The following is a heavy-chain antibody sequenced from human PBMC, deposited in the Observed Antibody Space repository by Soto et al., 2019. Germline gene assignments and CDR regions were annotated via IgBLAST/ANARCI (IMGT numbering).Heavy chain of an antibody. CDR2: ISGSGGST. V-gene: IGHV3-23*01. D-gene: IGHD6-19*01. CDR1: GFTFGNFA. Sequence: PXGSLRLSCSASGFTFGNFAMSWVRQAPGKGLEWVSGISGSGGSTYYADSVKGRFTISRDNSKNTLYLQRNSLRAEDTATFYCARTESSGWSTRYGMDVWGQGTTVTVSS. J-gene: IGHJ6*02. CDR3: ARTESSGWSTRYGMDV.